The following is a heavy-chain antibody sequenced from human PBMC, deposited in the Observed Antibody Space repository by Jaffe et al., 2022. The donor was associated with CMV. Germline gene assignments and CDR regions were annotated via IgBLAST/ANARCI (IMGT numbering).Heavy chain of an antibody. CDR1: GFTFSSYA. Sequence: EVQLVESGGGLVQPGGSLRLSCSASGFTFSSYAMHWVRQAPGKGLEYVSAISSNGGSTYYADSVKGRFTISRDNSKNTLYLQMSSLRAEDTAVYYCVKGEGYCSGGSCYGTGHYWGQGTLVTVSS. V-gene: IGHV3-64D*06. CDR2: ISSNGGST. D-gene: IGHD2-15*01. J-gene: IGHJ4*02. CDR3: VKGEGYCSGGSCYGTGHY.